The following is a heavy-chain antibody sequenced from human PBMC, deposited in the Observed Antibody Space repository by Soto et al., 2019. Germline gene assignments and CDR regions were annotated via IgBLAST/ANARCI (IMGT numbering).Heavy chain of an antibody. V-gene: IGHV1-46*01. J-gene: IGHJ4*02. CDR1: GSTFTSYY. CDR2: INPSGGST. D-gene: IGHD6-25*01. Sequence: KKSCEAAGSTFTSYYMHWVRQAPGQGLDWMGIINPSGGSTSYAQKFQGRVTMTRDTSTSTVYMELSSLRSEDTAVYYCARESGFWGQGTLVTVSS. CDR3: ARESGF.